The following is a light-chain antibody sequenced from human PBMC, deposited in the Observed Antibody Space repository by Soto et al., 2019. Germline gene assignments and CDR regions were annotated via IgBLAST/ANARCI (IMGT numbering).Light chain of an antibody. CDR3: SSYAGSNNFYG. J-gene: IGLJ1*01. Sequence: SALTQRTAAAWSSVQSVTISCTGTSSDVGGYNYVSWYQQHPGKAPKLMIYEVSKRPSGVPDRFSGSKSGNTASLTVSGLQAEDEADYYCSSYAGSNNFYGFGTGTKVTVL. CDR2: EVS. V-gene: IGLV2-8*01. CDR1: SSDVGGYNY.